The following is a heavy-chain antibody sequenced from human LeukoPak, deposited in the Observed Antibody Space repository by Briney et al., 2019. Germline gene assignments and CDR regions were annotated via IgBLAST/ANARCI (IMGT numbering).Heavy chain of an antibody. Sequence: SETLSLTCTVSGGSIGSYYWSWIRQPAGKGLEWIGRIYTSGSTNYNPSLKSRVTMSVDTPKNQFSLKLSSVTAADTALYYCARVSVVTEAFDIWGQGTMVTASS. J-gene: IGHJ3*02. D-gene: IGHD4-23*01. CDR3: ARVSVVTEAFDI. CDR1: GGSIGSYY. CDR2: IYTSGST. V-gene: IGHV4-4*07.